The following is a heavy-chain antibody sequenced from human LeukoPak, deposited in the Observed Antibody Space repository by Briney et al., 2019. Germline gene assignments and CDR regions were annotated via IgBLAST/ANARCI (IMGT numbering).Heavy chain of an antibody. CDR2: ISWNSGSI. J-gene: IGHJ1*01. CDR3: AKDYSGSYFEYFQH. V-gene: IGHV3-9*03. Sequence: GRSLRLSCAASGCTFDDYAMHWVRQAPGKGLEWVSGISWNSGSIGYADSVKGRFTISRDNAKNSLYLQMNSLRAEDMALYYCAKDYSGSYFEYFQHWGQGTLVTVSS. D-gene: IGHD1-26*01. CDR1: GCTFDDYA.